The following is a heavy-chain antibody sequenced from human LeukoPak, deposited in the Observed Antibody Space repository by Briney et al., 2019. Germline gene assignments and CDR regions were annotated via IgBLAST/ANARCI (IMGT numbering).Heavy chain of an antibody. Sequence: PGGSLRLSCAASGFTFSNAWMSWVRQAPGKGLEWVGRIKSKTDGGTTDYAAPVKGRFTISRDDSKNTLYLQMNSLKTEDTAVYYCTTGVTVTTVSVVIQPYYYYYMDVWGKGTTVTVSS. CDR3: TTGVTVTTVSVVIQPYYYYYMDV. J-gene: IGHJ6*03. CDR2: IKSKTDGGTT. V-gene: IGHV3-15*01. D-gene: IGHD4-11*01. CDR1: GFTFSNAW.